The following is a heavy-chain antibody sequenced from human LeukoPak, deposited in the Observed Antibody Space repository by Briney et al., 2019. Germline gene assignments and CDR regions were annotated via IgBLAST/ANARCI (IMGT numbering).Heavy chain of an antibody. D-gene: IGHD1-26*01. CDR3: AKDTAHNIVGATRGFDY. CDR2: ISWNSGSI. J-gene: IGHJ4*02. CDR1: GFTFSSYA. Sequence: GGSLRLSCAASGFTFSSYAMSWVRQAPGKGLEWVSGISWNSGSIGYADSVKGRFTISRDNAKNSLYLQMNSLRAEDTALYYCAKDTAHNIVGATRGFDYWGQGTLVTVSS. V-gene: IGHV3-9*01.